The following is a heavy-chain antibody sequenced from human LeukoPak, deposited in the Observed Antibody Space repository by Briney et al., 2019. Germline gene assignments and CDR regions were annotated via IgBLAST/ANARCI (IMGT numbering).Heavy chain of an antibody. CDR1: GGSISSYY. D-gene: IGHD3-22*01. J-gene: IGHJ4*02. CDR2: IYYSGST. CDR3: ARRGSYDSSGYYLDY. V-gene: IGHV4-59*08. Sequence: SETLSLTCTVSGGSISSYYWSWIPEPPGKGLEWIGYIYYSGSTNYNPSLKRRVTISVDTSKNQFSLKLSSVTAADTAVYYCARRGSYDSSGYYLDYWGQGTLVTVSS.